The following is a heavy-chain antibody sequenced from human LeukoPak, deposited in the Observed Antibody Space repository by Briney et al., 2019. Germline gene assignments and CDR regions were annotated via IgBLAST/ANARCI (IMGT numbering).Heavy chain of an antibody. V-gene: IGHV3-33*01. CDR1: GFTFSSYG. Sequence: GRSLRLSCAASGFTFSSYGMHWVRQAPGKGLEWVAVIWYDGSNKYYADSVKGRFTISRDNSKNTLYLQMNSLRAEDTAVYYCAREDGFGYFDYWGQGTLVTVFS. J-gene: IGHJ4*02. CDR3: AREDGFGYFDY. D-gene: IGHD3-10*01. CDR2: IWYDGSNK.